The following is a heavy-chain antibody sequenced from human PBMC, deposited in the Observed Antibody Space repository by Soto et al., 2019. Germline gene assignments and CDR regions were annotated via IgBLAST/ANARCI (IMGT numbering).Heavy chain of an antibody. CDR1: GYTFTSYG. CDR3: ASHQGSGSYYSFYYYYGMDV. J-gene: IGHJ6*02. Sequence: QVQLVQSGAEVKKPGASMKVSCKASGYTFTSYGISWVRQAPGQGLEWMGWISAYNGNTNYAQTLQGRVTMTTDTSTSTAYMELRSLRSDDTAVYYCASHQGSGSYYSFYYYYGMDVWGQGTTVTVSS. D-gene: IGHD3-10*01. CDR2: ISAYNGNT. V-gene: IGHV1-18*01.